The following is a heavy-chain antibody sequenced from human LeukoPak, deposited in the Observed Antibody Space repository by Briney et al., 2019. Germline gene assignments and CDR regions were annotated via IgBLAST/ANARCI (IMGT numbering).Heavy chain of an antibody. CDR2: IYHSGST. Sequence: SETLSLTCAVSGYSISSGYYWGWIRQPPGKGLEWIGSIYHSGSTYYNPSLESRVTISVDTSKNQFSLKLSSVTAADTAVYYCARINYYGSGSYYIIDYWGQGTLVTVSS. J-gene: IGHJ4*02. CDR1: GYSISSGYY. D-gene: IGHD3-10*01. V-gene: IGHV4-38-2*01. CDR3: ARINYYGSGSYYIIDY.